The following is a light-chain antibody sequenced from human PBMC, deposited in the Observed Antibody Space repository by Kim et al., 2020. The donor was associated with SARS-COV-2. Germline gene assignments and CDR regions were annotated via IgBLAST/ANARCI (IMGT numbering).Light chain of an antibody. J-gene: IGLJ1*01. CDR2: GNN. CDR1: SSNIGADYK. V-gene: IGLV1-40*01. CDR3: QSFDNSVSGGSYV. Sequence: QSVMTQPPSVSGAPGQGVTISCSGSSSNIGADYKVQWYQQLPGTAPKLLIFGNNNRPSGVSDRFSGSKSGTSASLAITGLQAEDEADYYCQSFDNSVSGGSYVFGTGTKVTVL.